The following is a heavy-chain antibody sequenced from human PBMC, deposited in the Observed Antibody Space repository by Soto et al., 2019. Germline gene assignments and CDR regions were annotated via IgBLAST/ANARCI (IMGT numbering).Heavy chain of an antibody. CDR3: ARRKRELYNWLDP. D-gene: IGHD1-26*01. V-gene: IGHV1-69*01. CDR2: IIPIFGTA. Sequence: QVQLVQSGAEVKKPGSSVKVSCKASGGTFSSYAISWVRQAPGQGLEWMGGIIPIFGTANYAQKFQGRVTITADESTRTAYIELSSLTSEDTAVYYCARRKRELYNWLDPWGLGTLVTVSS. CDR1: GGTFSSYA. J-gene: IGHJ5*02.